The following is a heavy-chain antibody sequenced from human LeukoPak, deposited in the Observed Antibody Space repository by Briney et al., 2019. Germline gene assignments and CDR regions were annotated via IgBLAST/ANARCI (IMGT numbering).Heavy chain of an antibody. Sequence: PGGSLRLSCAASGFTFSSYSMNWVRQAPGKGLEWVSSISSSSSYIYYADSVKGRFTISRDNAKNSLYLQMNSLRAEDTAVYYCARDRGCSSTSCSGAFDIWGQGTMVTVSS. CDR1: GFTFSSYS. J-gene: IGHJ3*02. V-gene: IGHV3-21*01. CDR3: ARDRGCSSTSCSGAFDI. CDR2: ISSSSSYI. D-gene: IGHD2-2*01.